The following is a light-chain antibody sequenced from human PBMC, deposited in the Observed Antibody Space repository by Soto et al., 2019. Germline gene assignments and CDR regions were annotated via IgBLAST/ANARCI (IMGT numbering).Light chain of an antibody. Sequence: EIVLTQSPGTLSLSPGDRATLSCRASQSVSSSYLAWYQQRPGQAPRLLIYGASSRATGIPDRFSGSGSGTDFTLTISRLEPEDFAVYYCQQNGSSLYTFGQGTKLEI. CDR1: QSVSSSY. CDR3: QQNGSSLYT. J-gene: IGKJ2*01. V-gene: IGKV3-20*01. CDR2: GAS.